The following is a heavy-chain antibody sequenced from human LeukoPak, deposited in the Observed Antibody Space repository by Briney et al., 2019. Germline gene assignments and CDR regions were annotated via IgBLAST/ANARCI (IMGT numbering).Heavy chain of an antibody. Sequence: ASVKVSCKASGYMFTTYGITWVRQAPGQGPEWMGWTSAYDGNTKSAPKFQDRVTMTTDTSTNIAYLELRSLRSDDTAVYYCAKDGYGSGKGYFDYWGQGTLVTVSS. V-gene: IGHV1-18*01. D-gene: IGHD3-10*01. CDR3: AKDGYGSGKGYFDY. CDR2: TSAYDGNT. J-gene: IGHJ4*02. CDR1: GYMFTTYG.